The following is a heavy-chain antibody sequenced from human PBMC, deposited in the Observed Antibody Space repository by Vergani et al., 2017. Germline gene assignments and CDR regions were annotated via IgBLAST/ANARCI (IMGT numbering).Heavy chain of an antibody. CDR1: GVSMQSGSFY. J-gene: IGHJ5*02. CDR3: AGGETRTDWFDP. Sequence: QVQLHESGPGLVKPSETLSLICSVSGVSMQSGSFYWTCIRQTAERRLEWMGRVYPSGTTNYTPSLNSRVTIFVDKTKNILSLRLNSVTAADTAVYYCAGGETRTDWFDPWGQGTLVTVSS. V-gene: IGHV4-61*02. D-gene: IGHD3-16*01. CDR2: VYPSGTT.